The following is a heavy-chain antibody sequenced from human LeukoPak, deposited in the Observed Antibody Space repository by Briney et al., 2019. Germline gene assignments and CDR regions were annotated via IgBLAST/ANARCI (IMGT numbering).Heavy chain of an antibody. J-gene: IGHJ6*02. CDR3: ARDLRATVVTQGYYYGMDV. V-gene: IGHV3-48*03. CDR2: ISSSGSTI. D-gene: IGHD4-23*01. CDR1: GFTFSSYE. Sequence: GGSLRLSCAASGFTFSSYEMNWVRQAPGKGLEWVSYISSSGSTIYYADSVKGRFTISRDNAKDLLYLQMNSLRAEDTAVYYCARDLRATVVTQGYYYGMDVWGQGTTVTVSS.